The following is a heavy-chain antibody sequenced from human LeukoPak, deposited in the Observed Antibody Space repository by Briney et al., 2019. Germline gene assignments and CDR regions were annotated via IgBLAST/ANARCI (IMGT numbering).Heavy chain of an antibody. CDR1: GYTFTNYG. Sequence: ASVKVSCKASGYTFTNYGFSWVRQAPGQGLEWMGWISTFNGDTNYAPNLQDRVTMTTDISTSTAYMELRSLRSDDTAVYFCARRMNSGSYYPSYYFDYWGQGTLVTVSS. V-gene: IGHV1-18*01. CDR2: ISTFNGDT. CDR3: ARRMNSGSYYPSYYFDY. J-gene: IGHJ4*02. D-gene: IGHD3-10*01.